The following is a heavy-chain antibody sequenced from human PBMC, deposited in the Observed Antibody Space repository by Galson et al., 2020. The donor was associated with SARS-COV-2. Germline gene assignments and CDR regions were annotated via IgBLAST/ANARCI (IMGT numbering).Heavy chain of an antibody. CDR1: GGSISSGGYY. Sequence: ETSETLSLTCTVSGGSISSGGYYWSWIRQHPGKGLEWIGYIYYSGSTYYNPSLKSRVTISVDTSKNQFSLKLSSVTAADTAVYYCARDQDTAPYGMDVWGQGTTVTVSS. J-gene: IGHJ6*02. V-gene: IGHV4-31*03. D-gene: IGHD5-18*01. CDR2: IYYSGST. CDR3: ARDQDTAPYGMDV.